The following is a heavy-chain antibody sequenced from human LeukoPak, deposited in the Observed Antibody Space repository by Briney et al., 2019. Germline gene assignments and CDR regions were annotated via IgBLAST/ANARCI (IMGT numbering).Heavy chain of an antibody. CDR3: AKLPLGGSGSYPDY. CDR1: GFTFDDYA. J-gene: IGHJ4*02. CDR2: ISGDGGST. Sequence: GGSLRLSCAASGFTFDDYAMHWVRQAPGKGLEWVSLISGDGGSTYYADSVKGRFTISRDYSKNSLYLQMNSLRTEDTALYYCAKLPLGGSGSYPDYWGQGTLVTVSS. V-gene: IGHV3-43*02. D-gene: IGHD1-26*01.